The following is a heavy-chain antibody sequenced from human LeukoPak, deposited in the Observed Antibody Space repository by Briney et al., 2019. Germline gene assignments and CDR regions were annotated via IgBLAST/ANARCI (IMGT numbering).Heavy chain of an antibody. V-gene: IGHV1-46*01. CDR2: INPSGGST. J-gene: IGHJ4*02. D-gene: IGHD3-22*01. CDR1: GYTFTSYY. CDR3: ARAGYYDSSDHPYYFDY. Sequence: GASVKVSCKASGYTFTSYYMHWVRQAPGQGLEWMGIINPSGGSTSYAQKFQGRVTMTRDTSTSKVYMELSSLRSEDTAVYYCARAGYYDSSDHPYYFDYWGQGTLVTVSS.